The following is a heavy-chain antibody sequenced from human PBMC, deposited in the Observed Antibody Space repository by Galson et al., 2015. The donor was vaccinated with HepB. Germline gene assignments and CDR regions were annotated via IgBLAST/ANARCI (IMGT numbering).Heavy chain of an antibody. J-gene: IGHJ5*02. V-gene: IGHV4-39*01. D-gene: IGHD6-13*01. CDR2: IYYSGRT. CDR1: GDSINSDSYF. Sequence: GTLSLTCYVSGDSINSDSYFWGWIRQPPGKGLEWIGSIYYSGRTYYNPSLKGRITMSVDTSKNQFSLKLGSVTAADTAMYYCAGHRKRSRTSSSPNWFDPWGQGTLVTVSS. CDR3: AGHRKRSRTSSSPNWFDP.